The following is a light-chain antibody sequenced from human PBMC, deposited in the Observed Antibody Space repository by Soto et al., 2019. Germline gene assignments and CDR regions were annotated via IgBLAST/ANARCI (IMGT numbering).Light chain of an antibody. CDR3: QQRSNWRRT. V-gene: IGKV3-11*01. Sequence: EIVLTQSPATLSLSPGERATLSCRASQSVSSYLAWYQQKPGQAPRLLIYDASNRATGIPARFSGSGSGTDFTPTISSLEPEDFAVYYCQQRSNWRRTFGQGTKVEIK. CDR2: DAS. J-gene: IGKJ1*01. CDR1: QSVSSY.